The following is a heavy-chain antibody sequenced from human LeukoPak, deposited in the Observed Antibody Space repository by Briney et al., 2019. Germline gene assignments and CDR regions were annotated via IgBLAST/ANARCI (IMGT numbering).Heavy chain of an antibody. CDR3: AKLTGGAVAGHDAFDI. CDR2: ISSSSSYI. CDR1: GFTFSSYS. D-gene: IGHD6-19*01. J-gene: IGHJ3*02. Sequence: PGGSLRLSCAASGFTFSSYSMNWVRQAPGKGLEWVSSISSSSSYIYYADSVKGRFTISRDNAKNSLHLQMNSLRAEDTALYYCAKLTGGAVAGHDAFDIWGQGTTVTVSS. V-gene: IGHV3-21*04.